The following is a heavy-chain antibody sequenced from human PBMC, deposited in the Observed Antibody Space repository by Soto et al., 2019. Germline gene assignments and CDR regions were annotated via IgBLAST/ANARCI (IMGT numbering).Heavy chain of an antibody. CDR2: ITVYNGIT. J-gene: IGHJ6*02. Sequence: ASVKVSCKASGYTFTGYGISWVRLAPGQGLEWMGWITVYNGITDYAQKFRDRVTMTTDTSTSTAFMDLRNLKSDDTAVYYCARDKYDHSSYSIGLPDVWGQGTTVTVSS. CDR3: ARDKYDHSSYSIGLPDV. D-gene: IGHD6-6*01. CDR1: GYTFTGYG. V-gene: IGHV1-18*01.